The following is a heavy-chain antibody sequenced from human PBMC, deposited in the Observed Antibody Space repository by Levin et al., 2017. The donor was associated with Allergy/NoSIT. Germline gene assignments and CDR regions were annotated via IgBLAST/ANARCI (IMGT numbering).Heavy chain of an antibody. J-gene: IGHJ4*02. Sequence: RAGGSLRLSCTASGFSIGDYAMGWFRQAPGKGLEWVGFIRSAPYGGATEFAASVKDRFSISRDDSNSIAYLQMNGLKTEDTAVYYCSRDRSDAHSGLPFFPFDFWGQGTLVTVSS. CDR1: GFSIGDYA. CDR3: SRDRSDAHSGLPFFPFDF. CDR2: IRSAPYGGAT. V-gene: IGHV3-49*03. D-gene: IGHD3-22*01.